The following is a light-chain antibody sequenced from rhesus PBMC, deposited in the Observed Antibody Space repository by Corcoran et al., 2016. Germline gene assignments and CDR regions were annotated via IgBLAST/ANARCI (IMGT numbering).Light chain of an antibody. Sequence: QAALTRPRSVSGSPGQSVTISCTGTSSDIGGYNYVSWYQHHPGTAPKLMISEVSKRPSGVSDRFSGSKSGNTASLTISGLQAEDDADYYCSSYAGSNTFDVFGSGTKLTVL. J-gene: IGLJ6*01. V-gene: IGLV2-32*02. CDR3: SSYAGSNTFDV. CDR1: SSDIGGYNY. CDR2: EVS.